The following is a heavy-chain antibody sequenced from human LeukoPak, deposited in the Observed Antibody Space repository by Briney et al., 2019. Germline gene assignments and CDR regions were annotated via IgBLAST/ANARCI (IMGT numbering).Heavy chain of an antibody. Sequence: GASVKVSCKASGGTFSSYAISWVRQAPGQGLEWMGGIIPIFGTANYAQKFQGRVTITTDESTSTAYMELSSLRSEDTAVYWCCSSTSEGGLYYYYMDVWGKGTTVTVSS. V-gene: IGHV1-69*05. D-gene: IGHD2-2*01. CDR3: CSSTSEGGLYYYYMDV. J-gene: IGHJ6*03. CDR2: IIPIFGTA. CDR1: GGTFSSYA.